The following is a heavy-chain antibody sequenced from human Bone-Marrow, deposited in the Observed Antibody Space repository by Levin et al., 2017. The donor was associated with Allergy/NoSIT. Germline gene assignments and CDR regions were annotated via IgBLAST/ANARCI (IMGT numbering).Heavy chain of an antibody. CDR3: AKVRRDSSGYDGFDP. J-gene: IGHJ5*02. CDR1: GLTFNKYG. D-gene: IGHD3-22*01. CDR2: ISADGEKS. Sequence: GGSLRLSCSVSGLTFNKYGFHWVRQAPGKGLEWVAIISADGEKSFYSDSLRGRCTISRDNSNNTLYLQMDSLRSEDSAIYYCAKVRRDSSGYDGFDPWGHGTLVTVSS. V-gene: IGHV3-30*18.